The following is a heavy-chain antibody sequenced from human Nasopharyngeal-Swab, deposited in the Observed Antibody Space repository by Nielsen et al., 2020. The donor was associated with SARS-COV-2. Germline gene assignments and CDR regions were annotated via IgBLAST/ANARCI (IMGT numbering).Heavy chain of an antibody. D-gene: IGHD6-6*01. CDR3: ARGHIAARPAWTQFYYYYYMDV. Sequence: WIRQPPGKGLEWIGYVYYSGITNYNPSLKSRVTILVDTSKNQFSLKLNSVTAADTAVYYCARGHIAARPAWTQFYYYYYMDVWGKGTTVTVSS. J-gene: IGHJ6*03. V-gene: IGHV4-59*08. CDR2: VYYSGIT.